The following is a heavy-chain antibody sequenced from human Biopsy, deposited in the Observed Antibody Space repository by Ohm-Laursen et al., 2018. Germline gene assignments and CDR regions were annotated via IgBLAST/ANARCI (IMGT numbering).Heavy chain of an antibody. CDR1: RFTFSTYG. Sequence: SLRLSCTASRFTFSTYGMNWVRQASGKGLEWVANIHYTGSPIYYADSVRGRFTISRDNGEYSLFLQMNSLRVDDTAVYYYARRKPLYGMDVWGQGTTVIVSS. CDR3: ARRKPLYGMDV. CDR2: IHYTGSPI. J-gene: IGHJ6*02. V-gene: IGHV3-48*03.